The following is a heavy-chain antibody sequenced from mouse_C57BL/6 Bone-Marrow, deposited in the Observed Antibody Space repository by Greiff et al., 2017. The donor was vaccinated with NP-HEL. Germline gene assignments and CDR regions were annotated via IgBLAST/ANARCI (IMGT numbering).Heavy chain of an antibody. CDR1: GYSITSGYY. CDR2: ISYDGSN. D-gene: IGHD2-4*01. V-gene: IGHV3-6*01. Sequence: EVKLMESGPGLVKPSQSLSLTCSVPGYSITSGYYWNWIRPFPGHKLEWMGYISYDGSNKYNPSLKNRIPITRDTSKNQFCLKLNSVTTEDTATYYCARAYDYVPPAYWGQGTLVTVSA. J-gene: IGHJ3*01. CDR3: ARAYDYVPPAY.